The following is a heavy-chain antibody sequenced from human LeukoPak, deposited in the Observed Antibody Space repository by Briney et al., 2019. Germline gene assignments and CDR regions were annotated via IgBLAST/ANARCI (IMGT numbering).Heavy chain of an antibody. D-gene: IGHD4-11*01. CDR3: ARDQTTTERYYYYYYGLDV. V-gene: IGHV3-9*01. Sequence: GGSLRLSCAASGFTFDDYAMHWVRQGPGKGLEWVSGITWNSEIIQYADSVKGRFTISRDNAKNSLYLQMNSLRAEDTAVYYCARDQTTTERYYYYYYGLDVWGQGTTVTVSS. J-gene: IGHJ6*02. CDR2: ITWNSEII. CDR1: GFTFDDYA.